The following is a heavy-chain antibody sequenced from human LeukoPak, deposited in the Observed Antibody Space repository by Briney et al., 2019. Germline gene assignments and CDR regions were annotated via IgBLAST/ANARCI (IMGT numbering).Heavy chain of an antibody. Sequence: PGGSLRLSCAASGFTFSSYSMNWVRQAPGKGLEWVSSISSSGSHMYYADSVKGRFTISRDNSKNTLYLQMNSLRAEDTAVYYCARDGADYGDYGGGQDAFDIWGQGTMVTVSS. CDR3: ARDGADYGDYGGGQDAFDI. CDR1: GFTFSSYS. CDR2: ISSSGSHM. V-gene: IGHV3-21*01. D-gene: IGHD4-17*01. J-gene: IGHJ3*02.